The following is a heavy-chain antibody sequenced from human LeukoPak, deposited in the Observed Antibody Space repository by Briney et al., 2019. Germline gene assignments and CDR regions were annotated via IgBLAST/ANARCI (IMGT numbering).Heavy chain of an antibody. Sequence: GGSLRLSCAASGFIFRNAWMTWVRQAPGKGLEWVGRLKSNPDGGTADYAAPVKGRFTISRDDSRNTLYLQVNNLKLADTAVYYCTTLAHDVHYWGQGTLVTVSS. J-gene: IGHJ4*02. V-gene: IGHV3-15*01. D-gene: IGHD3-3*01. CDR3: TTLAHDVHY. CDR2: LKSNPDGGTA. CDR1: GFIFRNAW.